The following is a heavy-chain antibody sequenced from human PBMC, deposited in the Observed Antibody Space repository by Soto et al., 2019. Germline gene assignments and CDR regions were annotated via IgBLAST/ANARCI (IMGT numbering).Heavy chain of an antibody. CDR1: GYRFTTYW. CDR2: IHPGDSDT. J-gene: IGHJ5*01. Sequence: GESLKISCKVSGYRFTTYWIAWVRQMPGKGLEWMGIIHPGDSDTRYSPSFQGQVTISADKSVGTAFLQWSRLKASDTATYYCARQSYYDVLTGYLNWFDSWGRGTQVTVSS. V-gene: IGHV5-51*01. D-gene: IGHD3-9*01. CDR3: ARQSYYDVLTGYLNWFDS.